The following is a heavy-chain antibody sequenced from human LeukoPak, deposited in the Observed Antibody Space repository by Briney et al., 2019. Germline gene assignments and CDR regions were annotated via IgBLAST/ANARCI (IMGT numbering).Heavy chain of an antibody. V-gene: IGHV4-4*02. Sequence: SETLSLTCAVSGGSISSSNWWSWVRQPPGKGLEWIGEIYHSGSTNYNPSLKSRVTISVDKSKNQFSLKPSSVTAADTAVYYCARGVTGWFGELPLAPSMDVWGKGTTVTVSS. CDR2: IYHSGST. D-gene: IGHD3-10*01. CDR3: ARGVTGWFGELPLAPSMDV. CDR1: GGSISSSNW. J-gene: IGHJ6*04.